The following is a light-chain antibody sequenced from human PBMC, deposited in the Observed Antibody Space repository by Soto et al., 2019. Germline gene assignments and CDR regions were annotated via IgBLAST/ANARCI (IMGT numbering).Light chain of an antibody. CDR2: EVS. J-gene: IGLJ1*01. CDR1: SSDVGGYNY. Sequence: QSVLTQPPSASGSPGQSVTISCTGNSSDVGGYNYVSWYQQHPGKAPKLLIYEVSRRPSGVPDRFSGSKSGNTASLTVSGLQAEDAAAYYCSSYVGTNTYVFVTGTQLTVL. CDR3: SSYVGTNTYV. V-gene: IGLV2-8*01.